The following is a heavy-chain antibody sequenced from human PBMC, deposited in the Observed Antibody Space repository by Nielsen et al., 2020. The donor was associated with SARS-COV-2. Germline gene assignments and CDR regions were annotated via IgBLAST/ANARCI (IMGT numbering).Heavy chain of an antibody. D-gene: IGHD5-24*01. CDR2: INTNTGNP. CDR1: GYTFTSYA. Sequence: ASVKVSCKASGYTFTSYAMNWVRQAPGQGLEWMGWINTNTGNPTYAQGFTGRFVFSLDTSVSTAYLQISSLKAEDTAVYYCARGKPGRVRRWDYYYYMDVWGKGTTVTVSS. V-gene: IGHV7-4-1*02. J-gene: IGHJ6*03. CDR3: ARGKPGRVRRWDYYYYMDV.